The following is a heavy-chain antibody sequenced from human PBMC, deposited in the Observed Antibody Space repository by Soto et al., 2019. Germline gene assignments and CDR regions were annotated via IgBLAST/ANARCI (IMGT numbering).Heavy chain of an antibody. J-gene: IGHJ4*02. CDR1: GGSFSGYY. CDR3: ARGPDFWSGYLGY. CDR2: INHSGST. Sequence: SETLSLTCAVYGGSFSGYYWSWIRQPPGKGLEWIGEINHSGSTNYNPSLKSRVTISVDTSRNQFSLKLSSVTAADTAVYYCARGPDFWSGYLGYWGQGTLVTVSS. D-gene: IGHD3-3*01. V-gene: IGHV4-34*01.